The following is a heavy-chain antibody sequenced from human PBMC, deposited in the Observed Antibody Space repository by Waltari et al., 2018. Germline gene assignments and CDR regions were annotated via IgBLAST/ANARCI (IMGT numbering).Heavy chain of an antibody. Sequence: QLQLQESGPGVVRPSETLSLTCPVSGGSISYHDHYRGWVRQPPGKGLEWIGSAHYRGTAYYNPSLTGRVVISVDTSKNHFSLRLNSMTAADTAVYYCAREAVLYFGELSGEFDYWGQGSLVTVSS. CDR3: AREAVLYFGELSGEFDY. D-gene: IGHD3-10*01. J-gene: IGHJ4*02. CDR2: AHYRGTA. V-gene: IGHV4-39*02. CDR1: GGSISYHDHY.